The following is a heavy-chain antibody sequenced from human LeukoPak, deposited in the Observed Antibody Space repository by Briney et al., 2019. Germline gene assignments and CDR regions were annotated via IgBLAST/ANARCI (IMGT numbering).Heavy chain of an antibody. CDR1: GGSISSYY. CDR2: IYTSGST. J-gene: IGHJ4*02. CDR3: ARHGFWRWDFDY. D-gene: IGHD5-24*01. V-gene: IGHV4-4*09. Sequence: PSETLSLTCTVSGGSISSYYWSWIRQPPGKGLEWIGYIYTSGSTNYNPSPKSRVTISVDTSKNQFSLKLSSVTAADTAVYYCARHGFWRWDFDYWGQGTLVTVSS.